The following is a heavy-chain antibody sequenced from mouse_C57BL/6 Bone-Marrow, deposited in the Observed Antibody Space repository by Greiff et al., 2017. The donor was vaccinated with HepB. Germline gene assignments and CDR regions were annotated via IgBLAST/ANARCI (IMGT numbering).Heavy chain of an antibody. CDR1: GFTFSDYG. V-gene: IGHV5-15*01. D-gene: IGHD1-3*01. J-gene: IGHJ1*03. Sequence: VKLMESGGGLVQPGGSLKLSCAASGFTFSDYGMAWVRQAPRKGPEWVAFISNLAYSIYYADTVTGRFTISRENAKNTLYLEMRSLRSEDTAMYYCARLTPYWYFDVWGTGTTVTVSS. CDR2: ISNLAYSI. CDR3: ARLTPYWYFDV.